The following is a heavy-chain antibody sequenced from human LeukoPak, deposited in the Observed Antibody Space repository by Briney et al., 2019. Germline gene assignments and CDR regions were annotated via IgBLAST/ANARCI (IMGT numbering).Heavy chain of an antibody. CDR2: IYYSGST. V-gene: IGHV4-59*01. CDR3: AREQDSSGYYNGAFDI. CDR1: GGSISSYY. Sequence: ETLSLTCTVSGGSISSYYWSWIRQPPGKGLEWLAYIYYSGSTNYNPSLKSRVTISVDTSKNQFSLKLSSVTAADTAGYYCAREQDSSGYYNGAFDIWGQGTMVTVSS. D-gene: IGHD3-22*01. J-gene: IGHJ3*02.